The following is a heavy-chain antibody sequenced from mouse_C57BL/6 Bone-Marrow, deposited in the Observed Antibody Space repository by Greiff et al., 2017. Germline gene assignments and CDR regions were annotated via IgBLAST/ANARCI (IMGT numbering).Heavy chain of an antibody. D-gene: IGHD2-5*01. CDR1: GYTFTDYY. CDR2: IGPGSGST. J-gene: IGHJ2*01. Sequence: VQLQQSGAELVKPGASVKLSCKASGYTFTDYYIHWVKQRPGQGLEWIGKIGPGSGSTYYNEKFKGKATLTADKSSSTAYMQLSSLTSEDSAVYFCARGDSDYVENLDYWGQGTTLTVSS. CDR3: ARGDSDYVENLDY. V-gene: IGHV1-77*01.